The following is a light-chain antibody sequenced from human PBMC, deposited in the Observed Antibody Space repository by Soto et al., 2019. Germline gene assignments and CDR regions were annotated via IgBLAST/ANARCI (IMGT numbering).Light chain of an antibody. V-gene: IGKV3-20*01. CDR1: QSVSASY. CDR3: QQYDSSPVT. J-gene: IGKJ2*01. CDR2: GAS. Sequence: IVLTQSPGTLSLSPGEGATLSCGASQSVSASYLAWYKQKPGQTPRLLIYGASRRATGIPDRFSAGGSGTDFTLTISRLEPEDFAVYYCQQYDSSPVTFGQGSKVEIK.